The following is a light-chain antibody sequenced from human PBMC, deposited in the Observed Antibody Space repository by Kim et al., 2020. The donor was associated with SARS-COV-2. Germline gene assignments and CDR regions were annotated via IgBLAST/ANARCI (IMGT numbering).Light chain of an antibody. CDR1: SLRNYY. V-gene: IGLV3-19*01. CDR3: NSRVTIINQLV. J-gene: IGLJ2*01. CDR2: GKS. Sequence: SSELTQDPAVSVALGQTVRITCQGDSLRNYYPSWYQQKPGQAPVVVIYGKSNRPSGIPDRFSGSTSGDTASLTIPGAPPVDEADYYCNSRVTIINQLVF.